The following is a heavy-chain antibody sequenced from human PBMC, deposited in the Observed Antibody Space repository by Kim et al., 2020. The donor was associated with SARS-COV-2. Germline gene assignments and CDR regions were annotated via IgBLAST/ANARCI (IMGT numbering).Heavy chain of an antibody. CDR2: ISGSGGST. D-gene: IGHD3-10*01. V-gene: IGHV3-23*01. CDR1: GFTFSSYA. J-gene: IGHJ3*02. CDR3: ATMVRANDAFDI. Sequence: GGSLRLSCAASGFTFSSYAMSWVRQAPGKGLEWVSAISGSGGSTYYEDSVKGRFTISRDNSKNTLYLQMNSLRAEDTAVYYCATMVRANDAFDIWGQGTMVTVSS.